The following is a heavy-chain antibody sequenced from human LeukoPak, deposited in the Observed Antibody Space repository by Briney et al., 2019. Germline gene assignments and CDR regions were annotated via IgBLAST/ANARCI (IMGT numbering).Heavy chain of an antibody. Sequence: SQTLSLTCTVSGGSISSGGYYWSWIRQHPGQGLEWIGYIYYSGSTYYNPSLKSRVTISVDTSKNQFSLKLSSVTAADTAVYYCARVVAAAGRGGLKGKNWFDPWGQGTLVTVSS. J-gene: IGHJ5*02. V-gene: IGHV4-31*03. CDR2: IYYSGST. CDR3: ARVVAAAGRGGLKGKNWFDP. CDR1: GGSISSGGYY. D-gene: IGHD6-13*01.